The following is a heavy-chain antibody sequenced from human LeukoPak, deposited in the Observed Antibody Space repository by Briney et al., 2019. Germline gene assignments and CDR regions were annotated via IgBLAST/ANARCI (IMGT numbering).Heavy chain of an antibody. Sequence: RASVKVSCKASGGTFSSYAISWVRQAPGQGLEWMGGIIPTFGTANYAQKFQGRVTITTDESTSTAYMELSSLRSEDTAVYYCARAHAVWYYFDYWGQGTLVTVSS. V-gene: IGHV1-69*05. J-gene: IGHJ4*02. CDR1: GGTFSSYA. CDR3: ARAHAVWYYFDY. CDR2: IIPTFGTA. D-gene: IGHD2-21*01.